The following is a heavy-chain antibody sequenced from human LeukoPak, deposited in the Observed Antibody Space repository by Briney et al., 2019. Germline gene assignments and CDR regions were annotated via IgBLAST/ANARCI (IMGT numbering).Heavy chain of an antibody. J-gene: IGHJ3*01. V-gene: IGHV4-34*01. Sequence: PSETLSLTCAVYGESISGYYWSWIRQSPGKGLEWIGEINHSGSPNYNPSHKSRVTMSVDSSKNQFSLRLTSVTAADTAVFYCARDFGHSYEDETWGQGTMVTVSP. CDR1: GESISGYY. CDR2: INHSGSP. CDR3: ARDFGHSYEDET. D-gene: IGHD5-18*01.